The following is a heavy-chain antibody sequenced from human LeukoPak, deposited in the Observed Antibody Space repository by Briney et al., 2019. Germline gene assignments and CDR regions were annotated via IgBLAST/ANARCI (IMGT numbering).Heavy chain of an antibody. Sequence: GGSLRLSCAASGFTFSSHWLSWVRQAPGKGLEWVANINQDGSEKYYVDSVKGRFTISRDNAKKSLYLQMNSLRAEDTAVYYCARDHFEPGVILDYWGQGNLVTVSS. CDR3: ARDHFEPGVILDY. V-gene: IGHV3-7*05. CDR2: INQDGSEK. D-gene: IGHD3-9*01. CDR1: GFTFSSHW. J-gene: IGHJ4*02.